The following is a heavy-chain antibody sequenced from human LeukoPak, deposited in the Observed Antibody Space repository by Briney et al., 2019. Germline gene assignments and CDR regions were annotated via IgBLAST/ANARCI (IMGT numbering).Heavy chain of an antibody. CDR3: SRESGAFCPFGY. CDR1: GGYISSTNW. J-gene: IGHJ4*02. V-gene: IGHV4-4*02. Sequence: SETLSLTCGVSGGYISSTNWWSWVRQSPGQGLEWIGEISLTGETNYNPSLNGRVTMSLDGSRNQLSLTLTSVTAADTAIYYCSRESGAFCPFGYWGQGTLVIVPP. CDR2: ISLTGET. D-gene: IGHD1-26*01.